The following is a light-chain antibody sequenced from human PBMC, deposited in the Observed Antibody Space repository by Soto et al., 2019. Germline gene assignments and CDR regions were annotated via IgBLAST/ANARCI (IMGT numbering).Light chain of an antibody. CDR2: SAS. CDR3: HQYGSSPDT. V-gene: IGKV3-20*01. CDR1: QSVSSNY. J-gene: IGKJ2*01. Sequence: EIVLTQSPGTLSLSPGERATLSCRASQSVSSNYLAWYQQKPGQPPRLLFYSASSRATGIPDRFSGSGSGTDFTLTISRLEPEDFAVYYCHQYGSSPDTCGQGTKLEIK.